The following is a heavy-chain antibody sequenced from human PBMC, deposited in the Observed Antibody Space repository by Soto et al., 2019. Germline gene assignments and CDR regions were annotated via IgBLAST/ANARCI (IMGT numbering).Heavy chain of an antibody. CDR2: IYYSGLT. V-gene: IGHV4-31*03. Sequence: QVQLQESGPGLVKPSQTLSLTCIVSDDSISSGGYYWTWIRQRPGKGLEWIGYIYYSGLTLSNPSRQSRVTISVDKSKNQFSLNLSSVTAADTAVYYCAKKLDYWGQGTLVAVSS. CDR1: DDSISSGGYY. J-gene: IGHJ4*02. CDR3: AKKLDY.